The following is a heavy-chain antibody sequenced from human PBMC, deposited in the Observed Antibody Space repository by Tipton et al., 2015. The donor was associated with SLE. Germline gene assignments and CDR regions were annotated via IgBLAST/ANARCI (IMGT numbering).Heavy chain of an antibody. D-gene: IGHD2-21*01. V-gene: IGHV4-59*08. Sequence: TLSLTCTFSGGSIISYYWSWIRQPPGKGLEWIGYIYSSGSTNYNPSLKTRVTISVDTSKNQFSLKLNSVTAADTAVYFCVRGSYYYLDYWGQGALVTVSS. CDR2: IYSSGST. CDR3: VRGSYYYLDY. CDR1: GGSIISYY. J-gene: IGHJ4*02.